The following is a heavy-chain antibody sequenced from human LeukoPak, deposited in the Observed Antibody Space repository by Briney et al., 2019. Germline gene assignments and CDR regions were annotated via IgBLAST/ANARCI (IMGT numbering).Heavy chain of an antibody. CDR2: INDSGST. CDR3: ATTNVSVTYDFWEYYFDY. J-gene: IGHJ4*02. V-gene: IGHV4-34*01. Sequence: SGTLSLTCAVYGGSFSGYYWSWIRQPPGKGLEWIGEINDSGSTNYNPSLKSRVTISVDTSKNQFSLKLSSVTAADTAVYYCATTNVSVTYDFWEYYFDYWGQGTLVTVSS. D-gene: IGHD3-3*01. CDR1: GGSFSGYY.